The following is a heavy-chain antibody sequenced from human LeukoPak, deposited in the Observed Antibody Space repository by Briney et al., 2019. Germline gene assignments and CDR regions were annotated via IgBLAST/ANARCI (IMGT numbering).Heavy chain of an antibody. CDR2: VYYAGTT. CDR1: GGSISTDSSFF. CDR3: ARHRRVTDWYVDF. Sequence: SETLSLTCAVSGGSISTDSSFFWGWIRQPPGKGLDWIGIVYYAGTTYYNPSLKSRVTIFVDTSKNVFSLRLTSVTAADTAVYYCARHRRVTDWYVDFWGQGTLVTVSS. D-gene: IGHD3-9*01. V-gene: IGHV4-39*01. J-gene: IGHJ4*02.